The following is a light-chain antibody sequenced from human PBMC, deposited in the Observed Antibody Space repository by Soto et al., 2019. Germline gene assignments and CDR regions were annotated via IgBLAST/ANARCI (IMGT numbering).Light chain of an antibody. CDR1: SSEVGGYNY. V-gene: IGLV2-14*01. CDR2: DVS. CDR3: SSYTSSSTRV. Sequence: QSVLTQPASLSGSPGQSITISCPGNSSEVGGYNYVSWYQQHPGKAPKLTIYDVSNRPSGVSNRFSGSKSGNTASLTISGLQAEDEADYYCSSYTSSSTRVFGTGTKVTVL. J-gene: IGLJ1*01.